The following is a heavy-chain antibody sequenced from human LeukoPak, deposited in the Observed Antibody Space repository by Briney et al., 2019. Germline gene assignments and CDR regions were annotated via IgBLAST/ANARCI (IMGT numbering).Heavy chain of an antibody. CDR3: AKKTSSGWYGYYYYGMDV. V-gene: IGHV3-7*03. Sequence: GGSLRLSCAASGFTFSSYWMSWVRQAPGKGLEWVANIKQDGSEKYYVDSVKGRFTISRDNSKNTLYLQMNSLRAEDTAVYYCAKKTSSGWYGYYYYGMDVWGQGATVTVSS. CDR1: GFTFSSYW. D-gene: IGHD6-19*01. J-gene: IGHJ6*02. CDR2: IKQDGSEK.